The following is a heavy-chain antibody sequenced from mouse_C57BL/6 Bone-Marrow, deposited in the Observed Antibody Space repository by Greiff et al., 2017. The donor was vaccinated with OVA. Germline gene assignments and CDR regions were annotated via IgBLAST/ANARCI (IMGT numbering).Heavy chain of an antibody. J-gene: IGHJ3*01. CDR1: GFTFSSYG. Sequence: EVQLVESGGDLVKPGGSLKLSCAASGFTFSSYGMSWVRQTPDKRLEWVATISSGGSYTYYPDSVKGRFTISRDNAKNTLYLQMSSLKSEDTAMYYCARHPNWNYGRGPWFAYWGQGTLVTVSA. V-gene: IGHV5-6*01. CDR3: ARHPNWNYGRGPWFAY. D-gene: IGHD1-1*01. CDR2: ISSGGSYT.